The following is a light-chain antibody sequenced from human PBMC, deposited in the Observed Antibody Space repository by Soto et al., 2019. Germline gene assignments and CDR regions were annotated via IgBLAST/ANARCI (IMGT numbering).Light chain of an antibody. Sequence: DLQMTQSPYSLSAAVGDRVTITCRASQNINTYLNWYQQKPGKAPKLLIFDAASLQSGVPSRLSGSGSRTDFTHTITSLQPEDFATYYCQQTSSAPFTFGPGTKVDIK. V-gene: IGKV1-39*01. CDR3: QQTSSAPFT. J-gene: IGKJ3*01. CDR1: QNINTY. CDR2: DAA.